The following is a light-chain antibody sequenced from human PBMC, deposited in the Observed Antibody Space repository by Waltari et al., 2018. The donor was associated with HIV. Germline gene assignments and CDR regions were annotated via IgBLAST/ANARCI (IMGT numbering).Light chain of an antibody. J-gene: IGLJ1*01. CDR2: EVS. V-gene: IGLV2-14*01. CDR3: SSYTTGSTVVV. CDR1: SSDVGGYHY. Sequence: QSALTQPASVSGPPGQSITISCTGTSSDVGGYHYVSWYQQFPGQAPKLMISEVSNRPSGVSVRLSGAKSGNTASLTISGLQAEGEAEYYCSSYTTGSTVVVFGTGTKVIVL.